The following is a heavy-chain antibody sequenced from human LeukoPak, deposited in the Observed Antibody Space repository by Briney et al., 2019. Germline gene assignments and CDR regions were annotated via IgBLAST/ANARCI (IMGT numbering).Heavy chain of an antibody. V-gene: IGHV3-30*01. CDR3: ARVKSTRGRPWFGELSGLFDY. CDR1: GFTFSSYA. Sequence: GRSLRLSCAASGFTFSSYAMHWVRQAPGKGLEWVAVISYDGGNKYYADSVKGRFTISRDNSKNTLYLQMNSLRAEDTAVYYCARVKSTRGRPWFGELSGLFDYWGQGTLVTVSS. D-gene: IGHD3-10*01. CDR2: ISYDGGNK. J-gene: IGHJ4*02.